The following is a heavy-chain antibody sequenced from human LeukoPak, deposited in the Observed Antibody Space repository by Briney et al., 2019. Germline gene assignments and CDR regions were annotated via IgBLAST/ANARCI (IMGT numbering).Heavy chain of an antibody. Sequence: GASVKVSCKASGGTFSSYAISWVRQAPGQGLEWMGRIIPILGIANYAQKFQGRVTITADKSTSTAYMQLSSLRSEDTAVYYCARGDGYCGGDCYSMYAEYFQHWGQGTLVTVSS. V-gene: IGHV1-69*04. J-gene: IGHJ1*01. D-gene: IGHD2-21*02. CDR2: IIPILGIA. CDR3: ARGDGYCGGDCYSMYAEYFQH. CDR1: GGTFSSYA.